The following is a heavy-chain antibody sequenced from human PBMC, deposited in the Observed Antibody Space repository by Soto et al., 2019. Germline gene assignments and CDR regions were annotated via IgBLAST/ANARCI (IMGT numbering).Heavy chain of an antibody. CDR3: ARRYCSSTSCPNWSDP. Sequence: HPGGSLRLSCAASVFTFSSYAMSWVHQAPGKGLEWVSAISGSGGSTYYADSVKGRFTISRDNSKNTLYLQMNSLRAEDTAVYYCARRYCSSTSCPNWSDPWGQGTLVTVSS. D-gene: IGHD2-2*01. V-gene: IGHV3-23*01. CDR2: ISGSGGST. J-gene: IGHJ5*02. CDR1: VFTFSSYA.